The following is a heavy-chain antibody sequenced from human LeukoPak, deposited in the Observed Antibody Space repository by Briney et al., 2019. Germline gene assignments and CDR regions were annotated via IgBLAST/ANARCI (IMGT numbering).Heavy chain of an antibody. Sequence: SETLSLTCAVYGGSFSGYYWSWIRQPPGKGLEWLGEINHSGSTNYNPSLKSRVTISVDTSKNQFSLKLSSVTAADTAVYYCARAPGATDGYNYDYWGQGTLVTVSS. J-gene: IGHJ4*02. CDR1: GGSFSGYY. D-gene: IGHD5-24*01. CDR2: INHSGST. CDR3: ARAPGATDGYNYDY. V-gene: IGHV4-34*01.